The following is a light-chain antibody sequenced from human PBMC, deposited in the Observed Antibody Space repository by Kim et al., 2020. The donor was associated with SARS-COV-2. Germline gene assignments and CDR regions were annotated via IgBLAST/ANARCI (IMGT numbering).Light chain of an antibody. Sequence: ASRGYRVTITCRTTRNSANYINWYQQKREKAPDLLIHTASTLHSGVPSRFTGSGYGTDFSLTINSLQPEDVATYYCQQSYTTPMYTFGRGTKLEI. CDR2: TAS. CDR3: QQSYTTPMYT. J-gene: IGKJ2*01. CDR1: RNSANY. V-gene: IGKV1-39*01.